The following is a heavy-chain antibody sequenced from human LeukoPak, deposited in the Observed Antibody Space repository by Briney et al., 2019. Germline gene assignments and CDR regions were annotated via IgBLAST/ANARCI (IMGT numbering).Heavy chain of an antibody. CDR1: GFTFSNYG. D-gene: IGHD5-24*01. J-gene: IGHJ4*02. Sequence: GGSLRLSCAASGFTFSNYGVNWVREAPGKGLGWVSYISSGSSSIYYADSVKGRFTISRDNANNSLYLQMNSLRDEDTAVYYCARTVRRDGFNHDYWGQGTLVTVSS. CDR2: ISSGSSSI. V-gene: IGHV3-48*02. CDR3: ARTVRRDGFNHDY.